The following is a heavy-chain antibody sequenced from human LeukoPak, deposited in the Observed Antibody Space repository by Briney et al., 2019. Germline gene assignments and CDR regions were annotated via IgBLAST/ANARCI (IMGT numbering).Heavy chain of an antibody. Sequence: GGSLRLSCAASGFTFSSYAMSWVRQAPGKGLEWVSAISGSGGSIYYADSVKGRFTISRDNSKNTLYLQMNSLRAEDTAVYYCAKGISGWDFCYFDYWGQGTLVTVSS. D-gene: IGHD6-19*01. CDR2: ISGSGGSI. J-gene: IGHJ4*02. CDR3: AKGISGWDFCYFDY. CDR1: GFTFSSYA. V-gene: IGHV3-23*01.